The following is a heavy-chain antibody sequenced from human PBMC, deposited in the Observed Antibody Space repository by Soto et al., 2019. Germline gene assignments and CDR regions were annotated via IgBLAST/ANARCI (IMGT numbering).Heavy chain of an antibody. CDR1: GGSISSGGYY. CDR3: ARDSSPGIVGQFQH. V-gene: IGHV4-31*03. CDR2: IYYSGST. D-gene: IGHD1-26*01. Sequence: PSETLSLTCTVSGGSISSGGYYWSWIRQHPGKGLEWIGYIYYSGSTYYNPSLKSRVTISVDTSKNQFSLKLSSVTAADTAVYYCARDSSPGIVGQFQHWGQGTLVTVSS. J-gene: IGHJ1*01.